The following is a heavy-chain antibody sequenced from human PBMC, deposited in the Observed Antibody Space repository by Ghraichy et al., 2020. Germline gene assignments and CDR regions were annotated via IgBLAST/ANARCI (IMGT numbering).Heavy chain of an antibody. J-gene: IGHJ4*02. Sequence: SETLSLTCAVYGGSFSGYYWSWIRQPPGKGLEWIGEINHSGSTNYNPSLKSRVTISVDTSKNQFSLKLSSVTAADTAVYYCARRHDNYSFYLGQGTLVTVSS. CDR2: INHSGST. CDR1: GGSFSGYY. V-gene: IGHV4-34*01. CDR3: ARRHDNYSFY. D-gene: IGHD1-20*01.